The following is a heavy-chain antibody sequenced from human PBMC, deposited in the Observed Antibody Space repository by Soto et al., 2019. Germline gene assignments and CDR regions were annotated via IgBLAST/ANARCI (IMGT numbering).Heavy chain of an antibody. J-gene: IGHJ4*02. D-gene: IGHD2-2*01. CDR2: ISNAGSGNT. Sequence: GASVKVSCKTSGYPFPSFEVHWIRQAPGQRPEWMGGISNAGSGNTKYSQKFQDRLTITGDKRATTVYMALSSLTSEDTATYYCARESNHYQDFFQNWGKGTQVTVSS. CDR1: GYPFPSFE. CDR3: ARESNHYQDFFQN. V-gene: IGHV1-3*01.